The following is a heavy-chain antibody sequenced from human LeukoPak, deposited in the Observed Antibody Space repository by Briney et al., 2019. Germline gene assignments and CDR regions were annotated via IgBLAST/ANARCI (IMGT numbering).Heavy chain of an antibody. D-gene: IGHD2-15*01. CDR3: ARDCIGCHGFDY. Sequence: LWASVKVSCKASGYTFTSYDINWVRQATGQGLEWMGWMNPNSGNTGYAQKFQGRVTMTRNTSISTAYMELKSLRSDDTAVYYCARDCIGCHGFDYWGQGTQVTVSS. CDR2: MNPNSGNT. J-gene: IGHJ4*02. CDR1: GYTFTSYD. V-gene: IGHV1-8*01.